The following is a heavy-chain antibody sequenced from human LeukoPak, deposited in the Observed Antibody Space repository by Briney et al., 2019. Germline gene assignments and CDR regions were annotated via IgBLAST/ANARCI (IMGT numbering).Heavy chain of an antibody. Sequence: PGGSLRLSCAASGFTFSDYYMSWIRQAPGKRLEWVSYINSSDYTIYYADSVKGRFTISRDNAKNSLYLQMNSLRAEDTAVYYCARDKDYDILTGYSYPNWFDPWGQGTLVTVSS. J-gene: IGHJ5*02. D-gene: IGHD3-9*01. V-gene: IGHV3-11*04. CDR2: INSSDYTI. CDR1: GFTFSDYY. CDR3: ARDKDYDILTGYSYPNWFDP.